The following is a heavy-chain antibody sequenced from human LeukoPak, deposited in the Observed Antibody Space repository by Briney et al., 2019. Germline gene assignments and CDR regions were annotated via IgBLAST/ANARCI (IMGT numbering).Heavy chain of an antibody. CDR3: ARDRGMLGGIIPNWFDP. CDR2: ISGHNGDT. V-gene: IGHV1-18*01. D-gene: IGHD3-10*01. J-gene: IGHJ5*02. Sequence: ASVKVSCKTSGYTFTNYVISWVRPGPGQRLKWMEWISGHNGDTNYAQNVQGRVTMTTDTSTSTVYMELRSLRSDDTAVYYCARDRGMLGGIIPNWFDPWGQGTLVTVSS. CDR1: GYTFTNYV.